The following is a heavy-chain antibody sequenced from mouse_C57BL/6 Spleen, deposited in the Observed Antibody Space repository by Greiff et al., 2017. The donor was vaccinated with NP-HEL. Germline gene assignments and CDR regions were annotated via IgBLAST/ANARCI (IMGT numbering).Heavy chain of an antibody. V-gene: IGHV1-15*01. CDR2: IDPETGGT. D-gene: IGHD2-3*01. Sequence: QVQLKESGAELVRPGASVTLSCKASGYTFTDYEMHWVKQTPVHGLEWIGAIDPETGGTAYNQKFKGKAILTADKSSSTAYLALRSLTSEDSAVYYCTRRWLLRNYYAMDYWGQGTSVTVSS. CDR3: TRRWLLRNYYAMDY. J-gene: IGHJ4*01. CDR1: GYTFTDYE.